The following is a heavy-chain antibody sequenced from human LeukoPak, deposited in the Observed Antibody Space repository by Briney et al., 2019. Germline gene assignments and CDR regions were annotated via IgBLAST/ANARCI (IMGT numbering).Heavy chain of an antibody. J-gene: IGHJ4*02. D-gene: IGHD3-10*01. Sequence: SVKVSCKASGGTFSSYAISWVRQAPGQGLEWMGGIIPIFGTANYAQKFQGRVTITADESTSTAYMELSSLRSEDTAVYYCASGGQTYYYGSGSPETLDYWGQGTLVTVSS. V-gene: IGHV1-69*13. CDR1: GGTFSSYA. CDR3: ASGGQTYYYGSGSPETLDY. CDR2: IIPIFGTA.